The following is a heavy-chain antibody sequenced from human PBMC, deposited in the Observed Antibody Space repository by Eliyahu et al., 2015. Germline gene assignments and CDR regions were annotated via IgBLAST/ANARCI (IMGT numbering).Heavy chain of an antibody. CDR3: ARDAYGSDGFDI. CDR2: IYYSGST. Sequence: VQLQESGPGLVKPSQTLSLTCTVSGGSISSGGYYWSWXRQHPGKGLEWIGYIYYSGSTYYNPSLKSRVTISVDTSKNQFSLKLSSVTAADTAVYYCARDAYGSDGFDIWGQGTMVTVSS. D-gene: IGHD3-10*01. CDR1: GGSISSGGYY. J-gene: IGHJ3*02. V-gene: IGHV4-31*03.